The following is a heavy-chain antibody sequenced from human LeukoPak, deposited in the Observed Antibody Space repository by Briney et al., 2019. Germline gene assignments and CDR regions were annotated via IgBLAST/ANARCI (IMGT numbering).Heavy chain of an antibody. CDR1: GFTSSSYA. Sequence: GRSLRLSCAASGFTSSSYAMHWVRQAPGKGLEWVAVISYDGSNKYYADSVKGRFTISRDNSKNTLYLQMNSLRAEDTAVYYCARDRRGGDYEGYFDYWGQGTLVTVSS. D-gene: IGHD4-17*01. J-gene: IGHJ4*02. CDR3: ARDRRGGDYEGYFDY. V-gene: IGHV3-30*04. CDR2: ISYDGSNK.